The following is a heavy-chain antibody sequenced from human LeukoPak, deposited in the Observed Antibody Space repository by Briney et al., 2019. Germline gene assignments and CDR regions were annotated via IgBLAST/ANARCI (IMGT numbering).Heavy chain of an antibody. V-gene: IGHV3-23*01. CDR2: ITGSGTNR. D-gene: IGHD3-9*01. Sequence: PGGSLRLSCVASGFTFSNYAMSWVRQAPGKGLEWVSAITGSGTNRYYADSLKGRFTTSRDNSKNTVFLQMNSLRHEDTAIYYCVIWGDYDVLTGYYVPDYWSQGTLVTVAS. J-gene: IGHJ4*02. CDR1: GFTFSNYA. CDR3: VIWGDYDVLTGYYVPDY.